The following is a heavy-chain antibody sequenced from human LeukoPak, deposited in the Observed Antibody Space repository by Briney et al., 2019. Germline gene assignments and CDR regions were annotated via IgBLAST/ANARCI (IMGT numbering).Heavy chain of an antibody. CDR1: GFIFSGSA. CDR3: MATVTTSWDH. J-gene: IGHJ4*02. D-gene: IGHD4-17*01. CDR2: IRSKPNNYAT. V-gene: IGHV3-73*01. Sequence: GGSLRLSCAASGFIFSGSAMHWVRQASGKGLEWVARIRSKPNNYATVYAASVKGRFTISRDDSKNTAYLQMNSLKTEDTAVYYCMATVTTSWDHWGQGTLVTVSS.